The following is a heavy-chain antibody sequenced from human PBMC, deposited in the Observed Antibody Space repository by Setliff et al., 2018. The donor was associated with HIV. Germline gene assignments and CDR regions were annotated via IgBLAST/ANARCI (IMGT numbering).Heavy chain of an antibody. D-gene: IGHD6-13*01. CDR2: IKPDGSSK. CDR3: AKGPGYSSSWYYFNY. Sequence: GGSLRLSCAASGLTFSTFWMGWVRQAPGKGREWVAHIKPDGSSKKYVDSVKGRFTISRDNAKDSLYLQMHSLRAEDTAVDYCAKGPGYSSSWYYFNYWGQGTLVTVSS. V-gene: IGHV3-7*01. CDR1: GLTFSTFW. J-gene: IGHJ4*02.